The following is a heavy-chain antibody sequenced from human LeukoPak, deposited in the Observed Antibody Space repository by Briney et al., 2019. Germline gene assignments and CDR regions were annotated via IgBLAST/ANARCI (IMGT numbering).Heavy chain of an antibody. Sequence: ASVKVSCKASGGTFSSYGISWVRQAPGQGLEWMGWISAYNGNTNYAQKLQGRVTMTTDTSTSTAYMELRSLRSDDTAVYYCARDYGLVTPRWFDPWGQGTLVTVSS. CDR2: ISAYNGNT. J-gene: IGHJ5*02. CDR3: ARDYGLVTPRWFDP. D-gene: IGHD4-23*01. V-gene: IGHV1-18*01. CDR1: GGTFSSYG.